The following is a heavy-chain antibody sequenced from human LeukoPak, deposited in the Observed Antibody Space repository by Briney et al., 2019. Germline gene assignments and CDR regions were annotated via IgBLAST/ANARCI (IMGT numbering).Heavy chain of an antibody. CDR1: GFTFSRHG. D-gene: IGHD3-10*01. CDR2: IRYDGSNK. V-gene: IGHV3-30*02. CDR3: ARDPYGSGREGS. Sequence: GGSLRLSCAASGFTFSRHGMHWVRQAPGKGLEWVAFIRYDGSNKYYADSVKGRFTISRDNSKNTLSLQMNSLRAEDTAVYYCARDPYGSGREGSWGQGTLVTVSS. J-gene: IGHJ5*02.